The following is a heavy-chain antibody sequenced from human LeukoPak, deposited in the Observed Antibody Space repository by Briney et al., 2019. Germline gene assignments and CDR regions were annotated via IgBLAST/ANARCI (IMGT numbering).Heavy chain of an antibody. CDR1: GGSISSGSYY. CDR3: ARAYYYDTGMDV. J-gene: IGHJ6*02. D-gene: IGHD3-22*01. Sequence: PSETLSLTCTVSGGSISSGSYYWSWIRQPAGRGLEWIGRIYTSGSTNYNPSLKSRVTISVDTSKNQFSLKLSSVTAADTAVYYCARAYYYDTGMDVWGQGTTVTVSS. V-gene: IGHV4-61*02. CDR2: IYTSGST.